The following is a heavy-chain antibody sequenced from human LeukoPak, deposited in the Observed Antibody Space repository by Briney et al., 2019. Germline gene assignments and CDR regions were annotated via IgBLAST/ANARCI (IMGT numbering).Heavy chain of an antibody. CDR2: IRYDGSNK. D-gene: IGHD1-26*01. J-gene: IGHJ4*02. Sequence: GGSLRLSCAASGFTFSSYGMHWVRQAPGKGLEWVAFIRYDGSNKYYADSVKGRFTISRDNSKNTLYLQMNSLRAEDTAVYYCAKDKDKVGATSGFDYWGQGTLVTVSS. V-gene: IGHV3-30*02. CDR1: GFTFSSYG. CDR3: AKDKDKVGATSGFDY.